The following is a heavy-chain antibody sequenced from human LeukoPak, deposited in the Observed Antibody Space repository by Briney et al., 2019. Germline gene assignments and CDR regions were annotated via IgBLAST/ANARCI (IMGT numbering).Heavy chain of an antibody. CDR3: ARGIRYFDWLLPYQYYYMDV. CDR2: INPSGGTT. CDR1: GYTFTSHY. V-gene: IGHV1-46*01. D-gene: IGHD3-9*01. Sequence: ASVKVSCKASGYTFTSHYIHWVRQAPGQGLEWMGIINPSGGTTNYAQKFQGRVTMTRDTSTSTVYMELSSLRSEDTAVYYCARGIRYFDWLLPYQYYYMDVWGKGTTVTVSS. J-gene: IGHJ6*03.